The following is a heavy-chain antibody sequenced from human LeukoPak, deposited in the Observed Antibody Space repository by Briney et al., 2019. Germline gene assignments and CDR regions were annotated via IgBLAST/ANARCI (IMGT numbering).Heavy chain of an antibody. CDR3: ATVTMVRGVINY. J-gene: IGHJ4*02. D-gene: IGHD3-10*01. CDR1: GFTFSNYW. V-gene: IGHV3-7*03. CDR2: IKQDGSEK. Sequence: GGSLRLSCAASGFTFSNYWMTWVRQAPGKGLEWVANIKQDGSEKYYVDSVKGRFTISRDNAKNSLYLQMNSLRAEDTAVYYCATVTMVRGVINYWGQGTLVTVSS.